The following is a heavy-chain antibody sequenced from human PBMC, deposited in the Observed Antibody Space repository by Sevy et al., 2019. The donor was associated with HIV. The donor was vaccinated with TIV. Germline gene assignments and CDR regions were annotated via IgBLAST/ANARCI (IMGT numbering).Heavy chain of an antibody. CDR2: IYWDDDK. Sequence: SGPTLVNPTQTLTLTCTFSGFSLRTRAVGVGWIRQPPGKALEWLALIYWDDDKRYSPTLKSRYTITKDTSKNQVVLTMTNMDPVDTATYYCARTYYYESSGYRYFDYWGQGTLVTVSS. CDR1: GFSLRTRAVG. J-gene: IGHJ4*02. V-gene: IGHV2-5*02. D-gene: IGHD3-22*01. CDR3: ARTYYYESSGYRYFDY.